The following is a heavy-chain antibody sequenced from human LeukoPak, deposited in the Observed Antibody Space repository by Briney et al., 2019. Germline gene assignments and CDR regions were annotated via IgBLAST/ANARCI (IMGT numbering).Heavy chain of an antibody. J-gene: IGHJ4*02. CDR2: ISVHNGNT. V-gene: IGHV1-18*01. Sequence: ASVKVSCKASGYSFTSYGISWVRQAPGQGLEWMGWISVHNGNTNYAQKLQDRVTMTTDTSTSTAYMELRSLRSDDTAVYYCARIRSPPFYGDLIFDYWGQGTLVTVFS. D-gene: IGHD4-17*01. CDR3: ARIRSPPFYGDLIFDY. CDR1: GYSFTSYG.